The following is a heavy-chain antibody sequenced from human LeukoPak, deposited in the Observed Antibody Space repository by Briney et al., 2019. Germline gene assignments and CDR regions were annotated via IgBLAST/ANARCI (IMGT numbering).Heavy chain of an antibody. CDR3: PRGSGSSMSSFDY. CDR2: INSDGSST. V-gene: IGHV3-74*01. Sequence: GGSLRLSCAASGFSFSSNGMSWVRQGPGKGLVWVSRINSDGSSTRYADSVKGRFTISRDNAKNTLYLQMNSLRAEDTALYYCPRGSGSSMSSFDYWGQGTLVTVSS. D-gene: IGHD2-15*01. CDR1: GFSFSSNG. J-gene: IGHJ4*02.